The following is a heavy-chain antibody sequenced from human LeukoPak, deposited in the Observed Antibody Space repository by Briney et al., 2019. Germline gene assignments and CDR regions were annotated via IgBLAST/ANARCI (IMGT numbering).Heavy chain of an antibody. Sequence: PGGSLRLSCAASGFTFSSYSMNWVRQAPGKGLEWVSCISGSEDRTAYADSVRGRFTISRDNSKNTLYLQMNSLRAEDTGVYFCAKSRSSTTSSSNYWGQGILVTVSS. J-gene: IGHJ4*02. V-gene: IGHV3-23*01. CDR1: GFTFSSYS. CDR2: ISGSEDRT. D-gene: IGHD2-2*01. CDR3: AKSRSSTTSSSNY.